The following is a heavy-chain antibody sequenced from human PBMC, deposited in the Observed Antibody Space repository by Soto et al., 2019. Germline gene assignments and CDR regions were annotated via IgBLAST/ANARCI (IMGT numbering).Heavy chain of an antibody. J-gene: IGHJ4*02. CDR2: ISGSGGST. Sequence: EVQLLESGGGLVQPGGSLRLSCAASGFTFSSYAMSWVRQAPGKGLEWVSAISGSGGSTYYADSVKGRFTISRDNSKNTLYLQMNRLRAEDTAVYYCAKDTLRYFDLTYYFDYWGQGTLVTVSS. V-gene: IGHV3-23*01. CDR3: AKDTLRYFDLTYYFDY. D-gene: IGHD3-9*01. CDR1: GFTFSSYA.